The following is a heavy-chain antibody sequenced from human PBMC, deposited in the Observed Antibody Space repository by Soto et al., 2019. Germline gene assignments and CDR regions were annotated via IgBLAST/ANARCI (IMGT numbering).Heavy chain of an antibody. Sequence: GASVKVSCKASGYTFTSYGISWVRQAPGQGLEWMGWISPYNGNTNYAQKLQGRVTMTTDTSTSTAYMELRSLRSDDTAVYYCARDPLRLGDYYYYGMDVWGQGTTVTV. CDR2: ISPYNGNT. CDR1: GYTFTSYG. D-gene: IGHD3-9*01. V-gene: IGHV1-18*01. CDR3: ARDPLRLGDYYYYGMDV. J-gene: IGHJ6*02.